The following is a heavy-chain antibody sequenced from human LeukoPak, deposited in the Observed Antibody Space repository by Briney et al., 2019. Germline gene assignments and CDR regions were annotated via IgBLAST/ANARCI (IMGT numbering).Heavy chain of an antibody. CDR1: EFTFSSYS. CDR2: ITNSGNSK. V-gene: IGHV3-48*01. D-gene: IGHD3-22*01. CDR3: ARTRSSGCLTFDY. J-gene: IGHJ4*02. Sequence: GGSLRLSCAASEFTFSSYSMNWVRQAPGKGLEWVSYITNSGNSKSYADSVKGRFTISRDNTKNSLYLQMNGLRAEDTAVYYCARTRSSGCLTFDYWGQGILVTVSS.